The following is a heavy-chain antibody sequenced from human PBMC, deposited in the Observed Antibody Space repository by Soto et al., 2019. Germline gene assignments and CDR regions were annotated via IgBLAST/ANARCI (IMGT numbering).Heavy chain of an antibody. CDR1: GYTFTSYA. D-gene: IGHD6-6*01. CDR3: ARASLEYTSSSSDS. V-gene: IGHV1-3*01. Sequence: ASVKVSCKASGYTFTSYAIHWLRQAPGQRLEWMGWIDAGNGNTKYSQKVQGRVTITRDTSASTAYMEVSSLRSEDTAVYYCARASLEYTSSSSDSWGQGTLVTVSS. CDR2: IDAGNGNT. J-gene: IGHJ4*02.